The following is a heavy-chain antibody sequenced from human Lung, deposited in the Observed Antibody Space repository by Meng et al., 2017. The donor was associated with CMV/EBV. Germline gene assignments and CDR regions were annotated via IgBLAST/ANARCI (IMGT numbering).Heavy chain of an antibody. D-gene: IGHD5-12*01. V-gene: IGHV3-20*04. CDR2: IQWNGGRT. CDR3: VRGGYSGPHANPCGMDV. Sequence: GESLKISCAVSGITFEDYGMSWVRQAPGKGLEWVSGIQWNGGRTGYADSVKGRFTISRDDAKNSVYLQMNSLRAEDTALYYCVRGGYSGPHANPCGMDVWGQGTTVTGSS. J-gene: IGHJ6*02. CDR1: GITFEDYG.